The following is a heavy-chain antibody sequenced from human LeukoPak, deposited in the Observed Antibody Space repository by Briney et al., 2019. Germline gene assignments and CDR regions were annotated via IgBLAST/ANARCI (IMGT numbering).Heavy chain of an antibody. V-gene: IGHV3-66*01. J-gene: IGHJ4*02. CDR1: GFTVSSNY. Sequence: GGSLRLSCAASGFTVSSNYMSWVRQAPGKGLEWVSVIYSGGSGGTTYYADSVKGRFTISRDNSKNTLYLQMNSLRAEDTAVYYCAKDPPGIAAAGGWGQGTLVTVSS. CDR3: AKDPPGIAAAGG. CDR2: IYSGGSGGTT. D-gene: IGHD6-13*01.